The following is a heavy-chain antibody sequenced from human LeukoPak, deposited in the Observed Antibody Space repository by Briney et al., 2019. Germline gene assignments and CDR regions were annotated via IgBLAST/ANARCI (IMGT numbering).Heavy chain of an antibody. D-gene: IGHD2-15*01. Sequence: SVKVSCKASGGTFSSYAISWVRQAPGQGLEWMGGIIPIFGTANYAQKFQGRVTITADESTSTAYMELSSLRSEDTAVYYCARDSRARAAANYYYYMDVWGKGTTVTVSS. J-gene: IGHJ6*03. CDR2: IIPIFGTA. CDR1: GGTFSSYA. V-gene: IGHV1-69*13. CDR3: ARDSRARAAANYYYYMDV.